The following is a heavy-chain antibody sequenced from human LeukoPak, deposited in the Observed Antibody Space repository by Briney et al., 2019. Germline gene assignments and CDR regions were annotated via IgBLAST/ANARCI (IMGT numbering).Heavy chain of an antibody. J-gene: IGHJ5*02. CDR3: ARVAYDSSGYNWFDP. D-gene: IGHD3-22*01. V-gene: IGHV1-3*03. Sequence: ASVKVSCKASGYTFTSYAMHWVRQAPGQRLEWMGWINAGNGNTKYSQEFQGRVTITRDTSASTAYMELSSLRSEDMAVYYCARVAYDSSGYNWFDPWGQGTLVTVSS. CDR1: GYTFTSYA. CDR2: INAGNGNT.